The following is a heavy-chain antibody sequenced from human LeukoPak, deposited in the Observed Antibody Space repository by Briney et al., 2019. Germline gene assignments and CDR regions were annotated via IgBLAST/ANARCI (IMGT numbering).Heavy chain of an antibody. J-gene: IGHJ3*02. V-gene: IGHV1-69*06. D-gene: IGHD6-19*01. CDR3: ARADSSGWRGDAFDI. CDR1: GGTFSSYA. Sequence: SSVKVSCKASGGTFSSYAISWVRQAPGQGLEWMGGIIPIFGTANYAQKFQGRVTITADKSTSTAYMELSSLRSEDTAVYYCARADSSGWRGDAFDIWGQGTMVTVSS. CDR2: IIPIFGTA.